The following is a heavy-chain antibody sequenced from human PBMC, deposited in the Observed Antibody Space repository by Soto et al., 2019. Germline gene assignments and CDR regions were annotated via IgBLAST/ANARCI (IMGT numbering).Heavy chain of an antibody. J-gene: IGHJ4*02. CDR3: AKDRSSRSGLDY. CDR1: GFTFSSYD. CDR2: ISYDGSSK. D-gene: IGHD3-3*01. V-gene: IGHV3-30*18. Sequence: QVQLVESGGGVVQPGRSLRLSCAASGFTFSSYDMHWVRQAQGMGLEWMAIISYDGSSKYYTDSVKGRFTISKDNSKNKLYLQMNSLRAEDTAVYYCAKDRSSRSGLDYWGQGTLVTVSS.